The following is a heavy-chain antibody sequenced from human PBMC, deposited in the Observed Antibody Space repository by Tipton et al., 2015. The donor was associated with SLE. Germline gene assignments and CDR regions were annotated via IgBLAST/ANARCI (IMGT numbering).Heavy chain of an antibody. V-gene: IGHV3-21*04. Sequence: SLRLSCAASGFTFSSYSMNWVRQAPGKGLEWVSSISSSSSYIYYADSVKGRFTISRDNAKNSLYLQMNSLRAEDTAVYYCARPRGITGTPWGFDIWGQGTMVTVSS. D-gene: IGHD1-7*01. CDR3: ARPRGITGTPWGFDI. J-gene: IGHJ3*02. CDR2: ISSSSSYI. CDR1: GFTFSSYS.